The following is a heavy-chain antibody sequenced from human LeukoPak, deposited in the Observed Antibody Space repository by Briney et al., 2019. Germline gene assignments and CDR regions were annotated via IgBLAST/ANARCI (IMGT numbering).Heavy chain of an antibody. CDR2: ISGSGGST. J-gene: IGHJ4*02. CDR1: GFTVSSNY. D-gene: IGHD5-12*01. V-gene: IGHV3-23*01. CDR3: AKTRSPVAAPTIFDY. Sequence: GGSLRLSCAASGFTVSSNYMSWVRQAPGKGLEWVSAISGSGGSTYYADSVKGRFTISRDNSKNTLYLQMNSLRAEDTAVYYCAKTRSPVAAPTIFDYWGQGTLVTVSS.